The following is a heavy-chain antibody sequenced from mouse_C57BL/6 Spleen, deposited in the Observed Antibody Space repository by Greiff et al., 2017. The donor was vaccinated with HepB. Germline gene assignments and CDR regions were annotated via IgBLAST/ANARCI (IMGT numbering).Heavy chain of an antibody. CDR2: INPGSGGT. Sequence: VQLQQSGAELVRPGTSVKVSCKASGYAFTNYLIEWVKQRPGQGLEWIGVINPGSGGTNYNEKFKGKATLTADKSSSTAYIQLSSLTSEDSAVYFCARSGLITTVVAYYFDYWGQGTTLTVSS. CDR1: GYAFTNYL. J-gene: IGHJ2*01. CDR3: ARSGLITTVVAYYFDY. D-gene: IGHD1-1*01. V-gene: IGHV1-54*01.